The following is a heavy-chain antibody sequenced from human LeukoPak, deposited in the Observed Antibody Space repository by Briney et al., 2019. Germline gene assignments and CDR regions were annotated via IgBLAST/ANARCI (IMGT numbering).Heavy chain of an antibody. V-gene: IGHV1-2*02. CDR3: ATAEQLV. J-gene: IGHJ4*02. D-gene: IGHD6-6*01. Sequence: GASVKVSCKASGYPFTGYHLHWVRQAPGQGPEWMGWINPNSGATNYAQKFQGRVTMTEDSSTDTAYMDLRSLRSEDTAVYYCATAEQLVWGQGTLVTVSS. CDR2: INPNSGAT. CDR1: GYPFTGYH.